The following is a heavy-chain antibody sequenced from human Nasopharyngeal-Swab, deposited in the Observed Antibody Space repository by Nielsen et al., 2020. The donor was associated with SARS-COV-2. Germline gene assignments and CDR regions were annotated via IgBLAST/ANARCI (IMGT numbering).Heavy chain of an antibody. Sequence: SETLSLTCAVYGRSFSGYYWSWIRQPPGKGLEWIGEINHSGSTNYNPPLKSRVTISVDTSKNQYSLKLSSVTAADTAVYYCARVPPIAVAGKGVDVWGQGTTVTVSS. CDR1: GRSFSGYY. V-gene: IGHV4-34*01. D-gene: IGHD6-19*01. J-gene: IGHJ6*02. CDR3: ARVPPIAVAGKGVDV. CDR2: INHSGST.